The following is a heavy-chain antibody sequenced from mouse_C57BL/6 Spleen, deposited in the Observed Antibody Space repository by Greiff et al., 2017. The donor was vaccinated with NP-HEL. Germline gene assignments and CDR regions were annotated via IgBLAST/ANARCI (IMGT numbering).Heavy chain of an antibody. V-gene: IGHV1-80*01. CDR1: GYAFSSYW. Sequence: QVQLQQSGAELVKPGASVKISCKASGYAFSSYWMNWVTQRPGKGLEWIGQINPGDGDTNYKGTVKGRVTMSEDNSTSTAYMQLISLTSEDTAVYFCAREYSTGYWDYDVWGTGTTVTSAS. CDR2: INPGDGDT. D-gene: IGHD5-2*01. J-gene: IGHJ1*03. CDR3: AREYSTGYWDYDV.